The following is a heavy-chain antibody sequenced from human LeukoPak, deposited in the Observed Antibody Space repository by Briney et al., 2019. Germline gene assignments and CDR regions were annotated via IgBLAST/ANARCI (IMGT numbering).Heavy chain of an antibody. V-gene: IGHV1-18*01. D-gene: IGHD6-19*01. J-gene: IGHJ5*02. CDR2: ISAYNGNT. Sequence: ASVKVSCKASGYTFTSYGISWVRQAPGQGREWMGWISAYNGNTNYAQKLQGTVTMTTDTSTSTAYMELRSLRSDDTAVYYCASTSGWPDTNWFDPWGQGTLVTVSS. CDR3: ASTSGWPDTNWFDP. CDR1: GYTFTSYG.